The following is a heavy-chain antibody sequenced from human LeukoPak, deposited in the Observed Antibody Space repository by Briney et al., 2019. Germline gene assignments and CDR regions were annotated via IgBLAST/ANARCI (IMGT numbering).Heavy chain of an antibody. J-gene: IGHJ4*02. D-gene: IGHD1-26*01. CDR1: GFTFSHYA. CDR3: AKDGNSGSPYYFDY. V-gene: IGHV3-23*01. CDR2: ISGSGSAT. Sequence: GGSLRLSCAASGFTFSHYAMSWVRQAPGKGLEWVSTISGSGSATYYADSVKGRFTISRDNSKNTLYLHMNSLRAEDTAVYYCAKDGNSGSPYYFDYWGQGTLVTVSS.